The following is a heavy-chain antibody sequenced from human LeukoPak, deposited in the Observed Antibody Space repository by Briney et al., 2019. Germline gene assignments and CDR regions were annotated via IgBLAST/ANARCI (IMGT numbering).Heavy chain of an antibody. J-gene: IGHJ4*02. CDR1: GFTFSNYW. D-gene: IGHD3-22*01. CDR2: INQDGSEK. CDR3: ARSQYPLITMIVVVTEPFDY. Sequence: GGSLRLSCAASGFTFSNYWMSWVRQTPGKGLEWVANINQDGSEKYSVDSVKGRFTISRDNAKNSLYLQMNSLRAEDTAVYYCARSQYPLITMIVVVTEPFDYWGQGTLVTVSS. V-gene: IGHV3-7*01.